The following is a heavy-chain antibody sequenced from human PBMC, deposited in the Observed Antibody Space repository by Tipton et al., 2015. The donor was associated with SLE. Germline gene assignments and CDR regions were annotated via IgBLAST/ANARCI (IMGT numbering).Heavy chain of an antibody. J-gene: IGHJ4*02. D-gene: IGHD1-26*01. V-gene: IGHV1-18*01. CDR2: ISVYNGNT. CDR1: DYTFTNYG. CDR3: ARLTGSYCFDY. Sequence: QSGPEVKMPGASVKVSCKASDYTFTNYGISWVRQAPGQGLEWMGWISVYNGNTNYAQKFQGRVTMTTDTSTSTAYMELRSLRSDDTAVYYCARLTGSYCFDYWGQGTLVTVSS.